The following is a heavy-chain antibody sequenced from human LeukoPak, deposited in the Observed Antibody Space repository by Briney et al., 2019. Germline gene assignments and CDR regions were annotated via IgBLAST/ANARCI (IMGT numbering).Heavy chain of an antibody. D-gene: IGHD3-22*01. CDR1: GFTFSSYE. CDR3: ARERTPAQYYYDSSGYYFYY. Sequence: GGSLRLSCAASGFTFSSYEMNWVRQAPGKGLEWVSYIGSSGGAKYYAGSVMGRFTISRDNAKNTLYLQMNSLRAEDTAVYYCARERTPAQYYYDSSGYYFYYWGQGTLVTVSS. J-gene: IGHJ4*02. CDR2: IGSSGGAK. V-gene: IGHV3-48*03.